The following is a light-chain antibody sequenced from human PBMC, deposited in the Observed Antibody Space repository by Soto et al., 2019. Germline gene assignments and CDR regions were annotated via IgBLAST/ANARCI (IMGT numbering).Light chain of an antibody. CDR2: EVT. CDR3: SSYTSSAAVV. V-gene: IGLV2-18*02. Sequence: QSALTQPPSVSGSPGQSVTISCTGSSSDVGDYNRVSWYQQPPGTVPKLMIYEVTYRPSGVPDRFSGSKSGNTASLTVSGLQAEDEAIYYCSSYTSSAAVVFGGGTKLTVL. J-gene: IGLJ2*01. CDR1: SSDVGDYNR.